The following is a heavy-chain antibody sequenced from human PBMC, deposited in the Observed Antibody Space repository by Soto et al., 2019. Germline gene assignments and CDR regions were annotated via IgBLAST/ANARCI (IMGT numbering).Heavy chain of an antibody. CDR3: ARERANIAAAGPFLDY. CDR2: IYYSGST. D-gene: IGHD6-13*01. Sequence: SETLSLTCTVSGGSISSYYWSWIRQPPGKGLEWIGYIYYSGSTNYNPSLKSRVTISVDTSKNQFSLKLSSVTAADTAVYYCARERANIAAAGPFLDYWGQGTLVTVSS. CDR1: GGSISSYY. V-gene: IGHV4-59*01. J-gene: IGHJ4*02.